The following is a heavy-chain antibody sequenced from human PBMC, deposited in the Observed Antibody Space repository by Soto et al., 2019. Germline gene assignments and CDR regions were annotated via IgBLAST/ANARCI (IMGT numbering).Heavy chain of an antibody. CDR3: ARDKVVVVVAAISYYYYYMDV. CDR1: GGSISSGGYY. V-gene: IGHV4-31*03. J-gene: IGHJ6*03. D-gene: IGHD2-15*01. CDR2: IYYSGST. Sequence: SETLSLTCTVSGGSISSGGYYWSWIRQHPGKGLEWIGYIYYSGSTYYNPSLKSRVTISVDTSKNQFSLKLSSVTAADTAVYYCARDKVVVVVAAISYYYYYMDVWGKGTTVTVSS.